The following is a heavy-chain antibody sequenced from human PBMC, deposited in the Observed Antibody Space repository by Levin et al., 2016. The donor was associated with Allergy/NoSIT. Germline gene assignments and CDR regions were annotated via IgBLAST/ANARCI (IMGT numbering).Heavy chain of an antibody. D-gene: IGHD2-2*01. Sequence: RQAPGKGLEWIGYIYYSGSTYYNPSLKSRVTISVDTSKNQFSLKLSSVTAADTAVYYCARARVRYCSSTSCYSFDIWGQGTMVTVSS. CDR3: ARARVRYCSSTSCYSFDI. CDR2: IYYSGST. V-gene: IGHV4-31*02. J-gene: IGHJ3*02.